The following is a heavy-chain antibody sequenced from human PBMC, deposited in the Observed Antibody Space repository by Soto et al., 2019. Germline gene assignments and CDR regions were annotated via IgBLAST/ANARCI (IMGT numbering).Heavy chain of an antibody. CDR1: GFTFSSYG. CDR2: IDSDGNTT. V-gene: IGHV3-74*03. D-gene: IGHD2-8*01. Sequence: PGGSLRLSCAASGFTFSSYGMHWVRQVPGKGLVWVSHIDSDGNTTTYADSVKGRFTISRDNAKNTVYLQVNSLRAEDTAVYYCVRDDVGVGIDYWGLGTLVTVSS. J-gene: IGHJ4*02. CDR3: VRDDVGVGIDY.